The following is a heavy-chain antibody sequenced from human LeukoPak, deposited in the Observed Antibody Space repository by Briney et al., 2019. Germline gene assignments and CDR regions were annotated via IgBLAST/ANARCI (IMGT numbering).Heavy chain of an antibody. CDR3: ASCPGIAAGGFGMDV. CDR2: IIPIFGIA. CDR1: GGTFSSYA. D-gene: IGHD6-13*01. V-gene: IGHV1-69*04. Sequence: SVKVSCKASGGTFSSYAISWVRQAPGQGLEWMGRIIPIFGIANYAQKFQGRVTITADKSTSTAYMELSSLRSEDTAVYYCASCPGIAAGGFGMDVWGQGTTVAVSS. J-gene: IGHJ6*02.